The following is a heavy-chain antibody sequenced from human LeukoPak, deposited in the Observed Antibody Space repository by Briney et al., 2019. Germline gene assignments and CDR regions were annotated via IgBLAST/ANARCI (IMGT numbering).Heavy chain of an antibody. D-gene: IGHD1-26*01. CDR3: ARDLPPIGSGNYEFPDY. J-gene: IGHJ4*02. CDR2: INPNSGYT. CDR1: GYTFTGHY. V-gene: IGHV1-2*02. Sequence: ASVKVSCKASGYTFTGHYMHWVRQAPGQGLEWMGWINPNSGYTNFAQKFQGRVTMTRDTSTSTAYMELSRLRSADTAVYYCARDLPPIGSGNYEFPDYWGQGTLVTVSS.